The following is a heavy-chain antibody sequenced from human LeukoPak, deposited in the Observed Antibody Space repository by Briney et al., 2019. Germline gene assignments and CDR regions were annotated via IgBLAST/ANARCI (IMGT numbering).Heavy chain of an antibody. D-gene: IGHD3-3*01. CDR2: INHSGST. CDR3: ARGATYRLDHDFWSGPNWFDP. Sequence: PSETLSLTCAVYGGSFSGYYWSWIRQPPGKGLEWIGEINHSGSTNYNPSLKSRVTISVDTSKNQFSLKLSSVTAADTAVYYCARGATYRLDHDFWSGPNWFDPWGQGTLVTVSS. J-gene: IGHJ5*02. V-gene: IGHV4-34*01. CDR1: GGSFSGYY.